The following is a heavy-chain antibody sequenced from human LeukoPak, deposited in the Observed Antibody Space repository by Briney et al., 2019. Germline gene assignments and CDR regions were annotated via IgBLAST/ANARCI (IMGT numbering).Heavy chain of an antibody. CDR3: ARARGGYDFDY. CDR2: IKQDRSEK. J-gene: IGHJ4*02. Sequence: GGSLRLSCAASRFTFSSYWMSWVRQAPGKGLEWVANIKQDRSEKYYVDSVKGRFTISRDNAKNSLYLQLNSLRAEDTAVYYCARARGGYDFDYWGQGTLVTVSS. V-gene: IGHV3-7*03. D-gene: IGHD5-12*01. CDR1: RFTFSSYW.